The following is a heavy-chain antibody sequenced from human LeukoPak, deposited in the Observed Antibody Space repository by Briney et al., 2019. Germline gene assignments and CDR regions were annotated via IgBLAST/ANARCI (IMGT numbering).Heavy chain of an antibody. CDR2: ISSSSSYI. J-gene: IGHJ4*02. D-gene: IGHD6-6*01. Sequence: PGGSLRLSCAASGFTFSSYSMNWVRQAPGKGLEWVSSISSSSSYIYYADSVKGRFTISRDNAKNSLYLQMNSLRAEDTAVYYCARDRGGKIAARVDYWGQRTLVTVSS. CDR1: GFTFSSYS. CDR3: ARDRGGKIAARVDY. V-gene: IGHV3-21*01.